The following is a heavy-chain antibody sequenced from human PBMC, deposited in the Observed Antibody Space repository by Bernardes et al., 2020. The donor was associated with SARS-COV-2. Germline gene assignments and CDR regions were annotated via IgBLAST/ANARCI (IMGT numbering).Heavy chain of an antibody. J-gene: IGHJ4*02. CDR1: GGSISSYY. CDR2: IYYSGST. Sequence: SETLSLTCTVSGGSISSYYWSWIRQPPGKGLEWIGYIYYSGSTNYNPSLKSRVTISVDTSKNQFSLKLSSVTAADTAVYYCARGSGDSIRTGYFDYWGQGTLVTVSS. V-gene: IGHV4-59*01. CDR3: ARGSGDSIRTGYFDY. D-gene: IGHD2-8*02.